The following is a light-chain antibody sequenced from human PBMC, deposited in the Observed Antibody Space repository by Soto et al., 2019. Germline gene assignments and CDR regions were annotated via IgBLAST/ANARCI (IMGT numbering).Light chain of an antibody. CDR2: DVS. J-gene: IGLJ1*01. CDR3: SSYAGSNNNNYV. CDR1: SSDVGGYNF. V-gene: IGLV2-8*01. Sequence: QSVLTQPPSASGSPGQSVTISCTGTSSDVGGYNFVSWYQQYPGKAPKLMIYDVSKRPSGVPDRFSGSKSGNTASLTVSGLQAEDEADYYCSSYAGSNNNNYVFGNGTKVTVL.